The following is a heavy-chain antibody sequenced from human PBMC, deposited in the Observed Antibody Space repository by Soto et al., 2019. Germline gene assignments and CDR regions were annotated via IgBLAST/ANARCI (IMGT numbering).Heavy chain of an antibody. J-gene: IGHJ4*02. CDR3: ASEDSYGTY. V-gene: IGHV4-38-2*01. CDR2: IYHSGST. CDR1: GYSISSGYY. D-gene: IGHD5-18*01. Sequence: PSETLSLTCAVSGYSISSGYYWGWIRQPPGKGLEWIGSIYHSGSTYYNPSLKSRVTISVDTSKNQFSLKLSSVTAADTAVYYCASEDSYGTYWGQGTQVTVSS.